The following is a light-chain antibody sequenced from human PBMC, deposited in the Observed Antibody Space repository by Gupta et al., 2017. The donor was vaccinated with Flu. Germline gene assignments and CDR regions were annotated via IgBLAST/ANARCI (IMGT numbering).Light chain of an antibody. Sequence: EIVMTQSPGTLSLSRGERATLSCRASQFVSGSYLAWYQQKPGQAPRLLIYVASSRATGIPDTFSGNRSGTEFTLTISRREPEDIAVYYCQQDGYSPWTFGQGTKEEIK. V-gene: IGKV3-20*01. J-gene: IGKJ2*01. CDR2: VAS. CDR3: QQDGYSPWT. CDR1: QFVSGSY.